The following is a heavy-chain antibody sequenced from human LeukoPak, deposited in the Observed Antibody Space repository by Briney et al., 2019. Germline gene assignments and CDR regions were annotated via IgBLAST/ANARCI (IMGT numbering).Heavy chain of an antibody. Sequence: PGGSLRLFCAVSGFTFSNAWMSWVRQAPGKGLEWVGRSKSETDDGTTDYAAPVKGRFTISRDDSKNTLYLQMNSLKTEDTAVYYCTTGIAAAGPRRRYFDYWGQGTLVTVSS. CDR2: SKSETDDGTT. V-gene: IGHV3-15*01. D-gene: IGHD6-13*01. CDR1: GFTFSNAW. CDR3: TTGIAAAGPRRRYFDY. J-gene: IGHJ4*02.